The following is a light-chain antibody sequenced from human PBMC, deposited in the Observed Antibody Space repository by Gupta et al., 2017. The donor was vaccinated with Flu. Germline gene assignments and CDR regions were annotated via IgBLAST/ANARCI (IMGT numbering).Light chain of an antibody. Sequence: PSSLSASVGDRVTVTCQASQDINKFLNWYQQKPGTAPKLLIYDASHSETGVPSRFSGSGAGTDFTFTISSLQPEDIATYICQQYDNLPYTFGQGTKLEI. J-gene: IGKJ2*01. CDR1: QDINKF. V-gene: IGKV1-33*01. CDR3: QQYDNLPYT. CDR2: DAS.